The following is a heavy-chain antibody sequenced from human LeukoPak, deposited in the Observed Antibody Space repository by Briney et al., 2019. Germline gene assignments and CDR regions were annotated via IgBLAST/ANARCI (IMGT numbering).Heavy chain of an antibody. CDR1: GFTFSSYG. CDR2: ISYDGSNK. Sequence: GGSLRLSCAASGFTFSSYGMHWVRQAPGKGLEWVAVISYDGSNKYYADSVKGRFTISRANSKNTLYLQMNRLRAEDTAVYYCAKVKEMYSSGSYYFDYWGQGTLVTVSS. V-gene: IGHV3-30*18. D-gene: IGHD6-19*01. J-gene: IGHJ4*02. CDR3: AKVKEMYSSGSYYFDY.